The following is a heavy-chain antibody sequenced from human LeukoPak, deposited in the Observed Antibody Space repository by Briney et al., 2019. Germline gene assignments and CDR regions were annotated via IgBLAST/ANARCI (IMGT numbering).Heavy chain of an antibody. J-gene: IGHJ4*02. CDR3: ARELYDYVWGSYRYLPTTFDY. Sequence: PGGSLRLSCAASGFTFSSYWMSWVRQAPGKGLEWVANIKQDGSVKYYVDSVKGRFTISRDNAKNSLYLQMNSLRAEDTAVYYCARELYDYVWGSYRYLPTTFDYWGQGTLVTVSS. CDR1: GFTFSSYW. CDR2: IKQDGSVK. V-gene: IGHV3-7*01. D-gene: IGHD3-16*02.